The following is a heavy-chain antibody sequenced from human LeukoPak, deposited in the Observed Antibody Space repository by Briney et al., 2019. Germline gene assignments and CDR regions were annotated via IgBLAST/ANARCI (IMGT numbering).Heavy chain of an antibody. D-gene: IGHD5-18*01. CDR3: AGLRTADTDTGRGYFDY. J-gene: IGHJ4*02. Sequence: SETLSLTCTVAGGSISSGGYYWGWIRQPPGKGLEWIGSIYYSGNTYYNPSLKSRVTISVDTSKNQLSLRLSSVTAADTAVYHCAGLRTADTDTGRGYFDYWGQGTLVTVSS. CDR2: IYYSGNT. V-gene: IGHV4-39*01. CDR1: GGSISSGGYY.